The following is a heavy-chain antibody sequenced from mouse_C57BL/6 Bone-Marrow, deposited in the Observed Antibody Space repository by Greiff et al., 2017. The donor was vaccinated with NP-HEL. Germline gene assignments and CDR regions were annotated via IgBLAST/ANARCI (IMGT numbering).Heavy chain of an antibody. Sequence: VQLQQSGAELAKPGASVKLSCKASGYTFTSYWMHWVKQRPGQGLEWIGYINPSSGYTKYNQKFKGKATLTADKSSSTAYMQLNSLTSEDSAVYFCARGYYGSSPFAYWGQGTLVTVSA. D-gene: IGHD1-1*01. V-gene: IGHV1-7*01. J-gene: IGHJ3*01. CDR3: ARGYYGSSPFAY. CDR1: GYTFTSYW. CDR2: INPSSGYT.